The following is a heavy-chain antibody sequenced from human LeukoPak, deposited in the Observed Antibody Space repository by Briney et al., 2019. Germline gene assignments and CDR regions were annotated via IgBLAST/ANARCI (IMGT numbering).Heavy chain of an antibody. CDR1: GFTFSSYS. D-gene: IGHD2-15*01. CDR2: ISSSSSTI. CDR3: ARDYYCSGGSCLYFDY. V-gene: IGHV3-48*01. Sequence: PGGSLRLSCAASGFTFSSYSMNWVRQAPGKGLEWVSYISSSSSTIYYADSVKGRFTISRDNAKNSLYLQMNSLRVEDTAVYYCARDYYCSGGSCLYFDYWGQGTLVTVSS. J-gene: IGHJ4*02.